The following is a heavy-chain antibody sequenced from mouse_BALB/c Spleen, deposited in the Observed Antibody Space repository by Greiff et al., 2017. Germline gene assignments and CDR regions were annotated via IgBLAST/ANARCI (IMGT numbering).Heavy chain of an antibody. D-gene: IGHD2-2*01. CDR2: IRSKSNNYAT. CDR3: VRRGYGYAMDY. J-gene: IGHJ4*01. Sequence: EADGGLVQPKGSLKLSCAASGFTFNTYAMNWVRQAPGKGLEWVARIRSKSNNYATYYADSVKDRFTISRDDSQSMLYLQMNNLKTEDTAMYYCVRRGYGYAMDYWGKGTSVTVSS. V-gene: IGHV10-1*02. CDR1: GFTFNTYA.